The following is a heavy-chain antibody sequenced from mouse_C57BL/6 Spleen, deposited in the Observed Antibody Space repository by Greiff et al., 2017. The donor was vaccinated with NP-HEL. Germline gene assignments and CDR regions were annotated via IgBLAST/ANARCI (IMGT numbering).Heavy chain of an antibody. J-gene: IGHJ2*01. CDR3: ARLPGTPFDY. D-gene: IGHD4-1*01. CDR2: IDPSDSYT. Sequence: QVHVKQPGAELVMPGASVKLSCKASGYTFTSYWMHWVKQRPGQGLEWIGEIDPSDSYTNYNQKFKGKSTLTVDKSSSTAYMQLSSLTSEDSAVYYCARLPGTPFDYWGQGTTLTVSS. V-gene: IGHV1-69*01. CDR1: GYTFTSYW.